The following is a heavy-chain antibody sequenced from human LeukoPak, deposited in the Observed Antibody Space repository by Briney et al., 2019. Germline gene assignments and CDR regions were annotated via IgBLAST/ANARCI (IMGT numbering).Heavy chain of an antibody. CDR1: GGSFSGYY. Sequence: NPSETLSPTCVVYGGSFSGYYWNWIRQPPGKGLEWIGEINHSGSTNYNPSLKSRVTISVDTSMHQFSLRLSSVTAADTAVYYCVRHSTIKAADYWGQGTLVTVSS. D-gene: IGHD1-26*01. V-gene: IGHV4-34*01. CDR2: INHSGST. J-gene: IGHJ4*02. CDR3: VRHSTIKAADY.